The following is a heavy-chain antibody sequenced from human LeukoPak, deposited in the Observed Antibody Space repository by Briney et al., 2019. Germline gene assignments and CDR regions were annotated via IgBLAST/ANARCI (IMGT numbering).Heavy chain of an antibody. J-gene: IGHJ3*02. D-gene: IGHD4-23*01. Sequence: SETLSLTCTVSGGSISSYYWSWIRQPPGKGPEWIGYIYYSGSTDCNPSVKSRVAMSVDTSKKQFSLKLSSLTAADTAVYYCARGGTAVIAPYAFDIWGQGTMVTVSS. CDR2: IYYSGST. V-gene: IGHV4-59*01. CDR1: GGSISSYY. CDR3: ARGGTAVIAPYAFDI.